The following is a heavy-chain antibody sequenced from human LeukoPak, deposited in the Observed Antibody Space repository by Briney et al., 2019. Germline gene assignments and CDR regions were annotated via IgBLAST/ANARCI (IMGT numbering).Heavy chain of an antibody. CDR2: IYPGDSAT. CDR1: GYSFTSHW. J-gene: IGHJ4*02. D-gene: IGHD5-24*01. CDR3: ARRAAGYSPLDY. V-gene: IGHV5-51*01. Sequence: GESPKISCKGSGYSFTSHWIGWVRQMPGKGLEWMGIIYPGDSATTYSPSFQGQVTISADKSISTAYLQWSSLKASDTAIYYCARRAAGYSPLDYWGQGTQVTVSS.